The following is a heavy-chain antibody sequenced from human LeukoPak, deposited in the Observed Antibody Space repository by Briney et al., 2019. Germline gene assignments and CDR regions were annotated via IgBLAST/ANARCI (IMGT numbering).Heavy chain of an antibody. J-gene: IGHJ3*02. Sequence: SVKVSCKASGGTFSSYAISWVRQAPGQGLEWMGGIIPIFGTANYAQKFRGRVTITTDESTSTAYMELSSLRSEDTAVYYCARGSGSYFDDAFDIWGQGTMVTVSS. V-gene: IGHV1-69*05. CDR1: GGTFSSYA. CDR2: IIPIFGTA. CDR3: ARGSGSYFDDAFDI. D-gene: IGHD1-26*01.